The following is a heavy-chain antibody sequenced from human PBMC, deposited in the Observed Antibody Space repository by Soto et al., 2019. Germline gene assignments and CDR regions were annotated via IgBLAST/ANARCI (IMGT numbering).Heavy chain of an antibody. CDR1: GGSVNGYY. Sequence: SESMSLTCAVYGGSVNGYYWKWIRQPPGKGLEWIGEINHTGGTHYNPSLKSRVTMSVDTSKNQFSLRLSSGTAADTAIYYCATRITVFGLLIPGFDPWGQGTQVTVSS. CDR2: INHTGGT. V-gene: IGHV4-34*01. D-gene: IGHD3-3*01. J-gene: IGHJ5*02. CDR3: ATRITVFGLLIPGFDP.